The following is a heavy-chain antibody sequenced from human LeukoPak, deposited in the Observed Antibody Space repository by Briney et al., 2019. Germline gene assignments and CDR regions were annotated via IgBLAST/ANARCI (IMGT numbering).Heavy chain of an antibody. CDR3: AELGITMIGGV. J-gene: IGHJ6*04. Sequence: PGGSLRLSCAASGLTVSSNRMSWVRQAPGKGLEWVSFIYSGGDTYYADSVKGRFTISRDNAKNSLYLQMNSLRAEDTAVYYCAELGITMIGGVWGKGTTVTISS. CDR2: IYSGGDT. D-gene: IGHD3-10*02. CDR1: GLTVSSNR. V-gene: IGHV3-53*01.